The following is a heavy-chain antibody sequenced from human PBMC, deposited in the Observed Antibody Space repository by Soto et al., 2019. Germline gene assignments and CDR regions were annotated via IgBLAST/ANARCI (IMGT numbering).Heavy chain of an antibody. CDR1: GYTFTSYA. J-gene: IGHJ5*02. CDR2: INAGNGNT. CDR3: ARGFRGCDADWFDP. D-gene: IGHD2-21*02. V-gene: IGHV1-3*01. Sequence: QVQLVQSGAEVKKPGASVKVSCKASGYTFTSYAMHWVRQAPGQRLEWMGWINAGNGNTKYSQKFQGRVTITRDTSASTAYMELSSRRSEDTAVYYCARGFRGCDADWFDPWGQGTLVTVSS.